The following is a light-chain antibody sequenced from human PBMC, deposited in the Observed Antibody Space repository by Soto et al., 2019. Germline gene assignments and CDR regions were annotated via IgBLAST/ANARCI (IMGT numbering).Light chain of an antibody. V-gene: IGKV3-20*01. CDR3: QHYGYSQWT. CDR1: QTGSNSY. J-gene: IGKJ1*01. Sequence: ETVLTQSPATLSLSPGERATLSCRASQTGSNSYLAWYQHKSGQAPRLLIYGVYTRASGIPDRFSGSGSGTEFTLTITRLEPGDSAVYFCQHYGYSQWTFGQGTKVDI. CDR2: GVY.